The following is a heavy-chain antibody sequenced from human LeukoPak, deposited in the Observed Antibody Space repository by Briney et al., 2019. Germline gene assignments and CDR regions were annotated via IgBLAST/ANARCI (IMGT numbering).Heavy chain of an antibody. Sequence: GRSLRLSCAASGFTFSSYWMHWVRQAPGKGLVWVSRINSDVSSARYADSVKGRFTISRDNAKNTLYLQMNSLRAEDTAVYYCAREATLGYYGMDVWGQGTTVTVS. V-gene: IGHV3-74*01. CDR1: GFTFSSYW. CDR2: INSDVSSA. CDR3: AREATLGYYGMDV. J-gene: IGHJ6*02.